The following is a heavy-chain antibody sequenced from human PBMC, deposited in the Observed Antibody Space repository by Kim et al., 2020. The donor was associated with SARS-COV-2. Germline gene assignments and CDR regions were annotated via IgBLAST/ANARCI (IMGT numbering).Heavy chain of an antibody. CDR3: ARPSFCADGICPYYDY. D-gene: IGHD2-8*01. V-gene: IGHV1-3*01. CDR1: GYTFTKYG. CDR2: VNADNGDT. J-gene: IGHJ4*02. Sequence: ASVKVSCKASGYTFTKYGVHWVRQAPGQSLEWMGWVNADNGDTHYSPKFQDRVTITRDTSATTAYMELSSLRSEDTAVYYCARPSFCADGICPYYDYWGQGTLVTVSS.